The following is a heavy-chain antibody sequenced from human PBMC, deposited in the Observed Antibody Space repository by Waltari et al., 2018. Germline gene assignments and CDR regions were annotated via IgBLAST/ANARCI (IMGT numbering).Heavy chain of an antibody. CDR1: GYSISRGHY. D-gene: IGHD1-26*01. CDR3: ASDSGCDAYDS. Sequence: QVRLQESGPGLVKPSETLSLVCTVSGYSISRGHYWGWIRQPPGKGLEWLGSIYHSGSTYFNPSLRGRVTMSVDTSKNQFSLKLSSVTAADTAIYFCASDSGCDAYDSWGQGTLVTVSS. V-gene: IGHV4-38-2*02. CDR2: IYHSGST. J-gene: IGHJ5*01.